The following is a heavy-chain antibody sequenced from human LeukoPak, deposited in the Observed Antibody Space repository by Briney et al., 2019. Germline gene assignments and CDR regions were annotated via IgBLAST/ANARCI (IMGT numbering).Heavy chain of an antibody. D-gene: IGHD6-19*01. CDR3: ATAGVAGGFDY. V-gene: IGHV4-59*01. CDR1: GGSIGSYY. J-gene: IGHJ4*02. Sequence: PSETLSLTCTVSGGSIGSYYWNWIRQAPGRGLEWIGYIHYSGSTNHNSSLKSRVTISVDTSKNQYSLKLSSVTAADTAVYYCATAGVAGGFDYCGQGTLVTVSS. CDR2: IHYSGST.